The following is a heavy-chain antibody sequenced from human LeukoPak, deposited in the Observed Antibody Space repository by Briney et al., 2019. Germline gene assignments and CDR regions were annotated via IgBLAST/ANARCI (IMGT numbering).Heavy chain of an antibody. V-gene: IGHV1-46*01. CDR3: ARERTRTIPFDY. CDR2: INPSGGST. D-gene: IGHD2-21*01. Sequence: GASVKVSCKASGYTFTSYYMHWVRQAPGQGLEWMGIINPSGGSTSYAQKFQGRVTMTRDMSTSTVYMELSSLRSEDTAVYYCARERTRTIPFDYWGQGTLVTVSS. J-gene: IGHJ4*02. CDR1: GYTFTSYY.